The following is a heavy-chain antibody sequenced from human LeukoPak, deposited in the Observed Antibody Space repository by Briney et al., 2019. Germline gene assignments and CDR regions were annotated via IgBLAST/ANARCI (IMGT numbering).Heavy chain of an antibody. D-gene: IGHD3-3*01. J-gene: IGHJ4*02. Sequence: TGGSLRLSCAASGFTFSSYSMSWVRQAPGKGLEWVSYISSSSSTLYYADSVKGRFTISRDNAKNSLYLQMNSLRAEDTAVYYCARAPWSAYNSHHDYWGQGTLVTVSS. CDR2: ISSSSSTL. CDR1: GFTFSSYS. CDR3: ARAPWSAYNSHHDY. V-gene: IGHV3-48*01.